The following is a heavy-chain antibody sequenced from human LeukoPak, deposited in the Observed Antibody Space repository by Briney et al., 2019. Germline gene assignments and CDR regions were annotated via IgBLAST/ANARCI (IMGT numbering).Heavy chain of an antibody. CDR3: AAGIAAAGIGGNFDY. Sequence: SVKVSCKASGGTFISYAISWVRQAPGQGLEWMGGIIPIFGTANYAQKFQGRVTITADKSTSTAYMELSSLRSEDTAVYYCAAGIAAAGIGGNFDYWGQGTLVTVSS. V-gene: IGHV1-69*06. D-gene: IGHD6-13*01. J-gene: IGHJ4*02. CDR1: GGTFISYA. CDR2: IIPIFGTA.